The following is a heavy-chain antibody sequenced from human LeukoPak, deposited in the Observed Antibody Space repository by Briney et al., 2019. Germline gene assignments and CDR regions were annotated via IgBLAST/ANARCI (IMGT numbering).Heavy chain of an antibody. CDR2: MSSGSTTM. Sequence: GSLRLSCAASGYTFSSYSMNWVRQAPGKGLEWVSYMSSGSTTMYYADSVKGRFTISRDNAKNSLYLQMNSLRDEDTAVYYCARDDIYGSGSYFDYWGQGTLVTVSS. CDR3: ARDDIYGSGSYFDY. V-gene: IGHV3-48*02. J-gene: IGHJ4*02. D-gene: IGHD3-10*01. CDR1: GYTFSSYS.